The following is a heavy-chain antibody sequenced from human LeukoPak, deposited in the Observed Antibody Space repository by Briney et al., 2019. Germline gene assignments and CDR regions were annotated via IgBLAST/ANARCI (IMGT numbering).Heavy chain of an antibody. D-gene: IGHD5-18*01. Sequence: PSETLSLTCTVSGGSISSYYWSWIRQPPGKGLEWIGYIYYSGSTNYNPSLKSRVTISVDTSKNQFSLKLSSVTAADTAVYYCARSRTAMFNDVFDIWAKGTMVTVFS. V-gene: IGHV4-59*01. CDR1: GGSISSYY. CDR3: ARSRTAMFNDVFDI. CDR2: IYYSGST. J-gene: IGHJ3*02.